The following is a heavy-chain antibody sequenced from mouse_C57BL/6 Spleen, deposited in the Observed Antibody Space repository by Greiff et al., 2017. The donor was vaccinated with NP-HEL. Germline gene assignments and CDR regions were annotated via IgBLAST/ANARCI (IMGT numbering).Heavy chain of an antibody. Sequence: QVQLKESGPELVKPGASVKISCKASGYAFSSSWMNWVKQRPGKGLEWIGRIYPGDGDTNYNGKFKGKATLTADKSSSTAYMQLSSLTSEDSAVYFCARLYDYDAVFDYWGQGTTLTVSS. CDR1: GYAFSSSW. J-gene: IGHJ2*01. CDR3: ARLYDYDAVFDY. CDR2: IYPGDGDT. V-gene: IGHV1-82*01. D-gene: IGHD2-4*01.